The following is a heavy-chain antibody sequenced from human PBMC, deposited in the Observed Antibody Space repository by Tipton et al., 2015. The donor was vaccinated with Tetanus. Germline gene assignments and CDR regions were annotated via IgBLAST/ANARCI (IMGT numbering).Heavy chain of an antibody. J-gene: IGHJ4*02. V-gene: IGHV3-53*01. CDR2: IYSGGST. CDR1: GFTVSSNY. Sequence: SLRLSCAASGFTVSSNYMSWVRQAPGKGLEWVSVIYSGGSTYYADSVKGRFTISRDNSTNTLYLQMNSLRAEDTAVYYCARDLGSPEYSSLTGYWGQGTLVTVSS. CDR3: ARDLGSPEYSSLTGY. D-gene: IGHD6-6*01.